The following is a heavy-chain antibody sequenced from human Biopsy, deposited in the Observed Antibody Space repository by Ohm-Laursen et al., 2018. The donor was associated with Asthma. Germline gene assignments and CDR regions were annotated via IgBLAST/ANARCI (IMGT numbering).Heavy chain of an antibody. CDR2: LIPVLGTA. J-gene: IGHJ6*02. V-gene: IGHV1-69*13. CDR1: GDSLGSFINYA. D-gene: IGHD5-12*01. CDR3: ARGYSGTDRIVYYYSDMEV. Sequence: SVKVSCKASGDSLGSFINYAISWVRQAPRQGLEWMGGLIPVLGTADYAPMFEGRVTITADESTSTAYLELTSLRFEDTAVYYCARGYSGTDRIVYYYSDMEVWGQGTTVTVSS.